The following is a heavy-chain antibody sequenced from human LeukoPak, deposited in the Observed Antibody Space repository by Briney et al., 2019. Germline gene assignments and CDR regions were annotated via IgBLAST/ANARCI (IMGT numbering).Heavy chain of an antibody. CDR1: GDSVSSRSAA. J-gene: IGHJ3*02. D-gene: IGHD5-24*01. V-gene: IGHV6-1*01. CDR3: ATAMGVVEMATIGRGSPPHDAFDI. CDR2: TYYRSKWYN. Sequence: SQTLSLTCAISGDSVSSRSAAWNWIRQSPSRGLEWLGRTYYRSKWYNDYAVSVKSRITINPDTSKNQFSLKLSSVTAADTAVYYCATAMGVVEMATIGRGSPPHDAFDIWGQGTMVTVSS.